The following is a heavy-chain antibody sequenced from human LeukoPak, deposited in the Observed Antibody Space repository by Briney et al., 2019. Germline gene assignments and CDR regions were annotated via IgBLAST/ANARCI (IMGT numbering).Heavy chain of an antibody. Sequence: GESLKISCKGSGYPFDIYWIGWVRQTPGKGLEWMGIINPLDSDTRYSPSFQGQVTFSADKSITTAYLQWSSLAASDTAMYYCTRRIDYGDYDYWGQGTLVTVSS. CDR3: TRRIDYGDYDY. CDR2: INPLDSDT. CDR1: GYPFDIYW. D-gene: IGHD4-17*01. V-gene: IGHV5-51*01. J-gene: IGHJ4*02.